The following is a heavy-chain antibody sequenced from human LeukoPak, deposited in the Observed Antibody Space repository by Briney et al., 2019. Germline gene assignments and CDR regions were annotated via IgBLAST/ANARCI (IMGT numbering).Heavy chain of an antibody. J-gene: IGHJ4*02. CDR3: ARGRLDYYDSSGRMYYFDY. V-gene: IGHV1-69*05. CDR1: GYTFTGYY. CDR2: IIPIFGTA. D-gene: IGHD3-22*01. Sequence: ASVKVSCKASGYTFTGYYMHWVRQAPGQGLEWMGRIIPIFGTANYAQKFQGRVTITTDESTSTAYMELSSLRSEDTAVYYCARGRLDYYDSSGRMYYFDYWGQGTLATVSS.